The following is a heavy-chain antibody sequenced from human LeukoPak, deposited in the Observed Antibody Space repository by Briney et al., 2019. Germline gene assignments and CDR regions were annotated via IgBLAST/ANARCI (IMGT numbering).Heavy chain of an antibody. J-gene: IGHJ3*02. V-gene: IGHV4-39*07. CDR1: GGSISSSSYY. Sequence: SETLPLTCTVSGGSISSSSYYWGWIRQPPGKGLEWIGSIYYSGSTYYNPSLKSRVTISVDTSKNQFSLKLSSVTAADTAVYYCAGIRSDILTGYYRVDAFDIWGQGTMVTVSS. CDR2: IYYSGST. D-gene: IGHD3-9*01. CDR3: AGIRSDILTGYYRVDAFDI.